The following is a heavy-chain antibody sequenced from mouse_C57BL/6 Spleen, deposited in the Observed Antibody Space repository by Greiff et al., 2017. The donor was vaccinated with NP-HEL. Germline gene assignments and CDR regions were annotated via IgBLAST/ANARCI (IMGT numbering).Heavy chain of an antibody. V-gene: IGHV1-4*01. J-gene: IGHJ2*01. CDR3: ARTHER. Sequence: VQLQQSGAELARPGASVKMSCKASGYTFTSYTMHWVKQRPGQGLEWIGYINPSSGYTKYNQKFKDKATLTADKASSTAYMQLSSMTSEDSAVDYDARTHERWGQGTTLTVSS. CDR2: INPSSGYT. CDR1: GYTFTSYT.